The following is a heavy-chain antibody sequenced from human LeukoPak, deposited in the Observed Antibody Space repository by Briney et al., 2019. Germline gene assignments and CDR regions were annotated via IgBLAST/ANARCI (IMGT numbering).Heavy chain of an antibody. V-gene: IGHV3-33*01. Sequence: PGGSLRLSCAASGSIFSHYGMHWVRQAPGKGLEWVAVIWSDGSNRFYAGSVKGRFTISRDNSQNTVFLQMNSLRVEDTAMYYCARDAQRGFDYSNSLEYWGHGTLVTVSS. CDR3: ARDAQRGFDYSNSLEY. J-gene: IGHJ4*01. CDR1: GSIFSHYG. D-gene: IGHD4-11*01. CDR2: IWSDGSNR.